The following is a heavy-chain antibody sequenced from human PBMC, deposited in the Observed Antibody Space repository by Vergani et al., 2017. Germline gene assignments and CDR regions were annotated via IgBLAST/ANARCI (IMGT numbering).Heavy chain of an antibody. CDR3: VRVSRHMDV. CDR2: IWYDGSNK. J-gene: IGHJ6*03. Sequence: QVQLVESGGGVVQPGRSLRLSCAASGFRFSSYGMNWVRQAPGKGLEWVAVIWYDGSNKYYADSVKGRFTISRDNGKDSVYLQLNNLRAADTAVYFCVRVSRHMDVWGRGTTVTVSS. CDR1: GFRFSSYG. V-gene: IGHV3-33*01.